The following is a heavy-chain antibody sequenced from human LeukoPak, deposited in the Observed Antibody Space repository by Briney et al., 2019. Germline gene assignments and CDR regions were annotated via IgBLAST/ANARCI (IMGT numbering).Heavy chain of an antibody. D-gene: IGHD6-6*01. V-gene: IGHV3-11*01. Sequence: GGSLRLSCAVSGITLSNYGMSWVRQAPGKGLEWVSYISSSGSTIYYADSVKGRFTISRDNAKNSLYLQMNSLRAEDTAVYYCARGDFIAARPFDPWGQGTLVTVSS. CDR1: GITLSNYG. J-gene: IGHJ5*02. CDR3: ARGDFIAARPFDP. CDR2: ISSSGSTI.